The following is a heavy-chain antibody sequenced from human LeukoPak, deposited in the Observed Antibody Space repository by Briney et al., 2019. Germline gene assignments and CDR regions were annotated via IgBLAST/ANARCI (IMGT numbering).Heavy chain of an antibody. CDR3: ARLGVGRWMVVTYYYYGMDV. Sequence: GASVKVSCKASGYTFTDYHVHWVRQAPGQGLQWMGWIDPNSGGTNYAQKFQGRVTMTRDTSISTAYMEVSRLTSDDTAIYYCARLGVGRWMVVTYYYYGMDVWGQGTTITVSS. J-gene: IGHJ6*02. D-gene: IGHD6-19*01. V-gene: IGHV1-2*02. CDR2: IDPNSGGT. CDR1: GYTFTDYH.